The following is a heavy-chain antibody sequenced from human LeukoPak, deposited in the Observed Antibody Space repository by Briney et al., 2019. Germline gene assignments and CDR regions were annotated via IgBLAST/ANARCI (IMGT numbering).Heavy chain of an antibody. J-gene: IGHJ5*01. CDR3: ALAPNSNWFDF. Sequence: SETLPLTCTVSGDSTSNFYWNWIRQSPGKGLEWLGNIHYSGSSVYNPSLKSRGTISIDTSRRQFFLKPNSVTAADTAVYFCALAPNSNWFDFWGPGTLVTVSS. V-gene: IGHV4-59*03. CDR2: IHYSGSS. D-gene: IGHD2-8*01. CDR1: GDSTSNFY.